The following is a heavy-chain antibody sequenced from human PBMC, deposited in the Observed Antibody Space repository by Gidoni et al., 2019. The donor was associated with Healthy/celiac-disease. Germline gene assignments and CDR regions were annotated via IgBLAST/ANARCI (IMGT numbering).Heavy chain of an antibody. V-gene: IGHV3-30-3*01. J-gene: IGHJ4*02. Sequence: QVQLVESGGGVVQPGRSLRLSCAASGFTFSSYAMHWVRQAPGKGLEWVAVISYDGSNKYYADSVKGRFTISRDNSKNTLYLQMNSLRAEDTAVYYCAREGGYSSGWYDDDRIPYFDYWGQGTLVTVSS. CDR3: AREGGYSSGWYDDDRIPYFDY. CDR1: GFTFSSYA. CDR2: ISYDGSNK. D-gene: IGHD6-19*01.